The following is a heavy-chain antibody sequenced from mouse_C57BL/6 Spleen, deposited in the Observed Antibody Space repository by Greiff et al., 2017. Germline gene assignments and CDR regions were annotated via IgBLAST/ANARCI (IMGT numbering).Heavy chain of an antibody. CDR1: GFTFSSYA. D-gene: IGHD1-1*01. Sequence: EVMLVESGGGLVKPGGSLKLSCAASGFTFSSYAMSWVRQTPEKRLEWVATISDGGSYTYYPDNVKGRFTISRDNAKNNLYLQMSDLKSEDTAMYDCARPHYGSSYDYAIDYWGQGTSVTVSS. CDR3: ARPHYGSSYDYAIDY. J-gene: IGHJ4*01. V-gene: IGHV5-4*03. CDR2: ISDGGSYT.